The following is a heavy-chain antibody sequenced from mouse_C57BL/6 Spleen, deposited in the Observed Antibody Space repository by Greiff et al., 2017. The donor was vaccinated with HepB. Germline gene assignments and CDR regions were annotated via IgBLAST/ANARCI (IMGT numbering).Heavy chain of an antibody. CDR1: GYTFTSYW. CDR3: ASVGAQGGGFDY. CDR2: IDPSDSYT. Sequence: VQLQQPGAELVMPGTSVKLSCKASGYTFTSYWMHWVKQRPGQGLEWIGEIDPSDSYTNYNQKFKGKSTLTVDKSSSTAYMQLSSLTSADSAVSYCASVGAQGGGFDYWGQGTLVTVSA. D-gene: IGHD3-2*02. J-gene: IGHJ3*01. V-gene: IGHV1-69*01.